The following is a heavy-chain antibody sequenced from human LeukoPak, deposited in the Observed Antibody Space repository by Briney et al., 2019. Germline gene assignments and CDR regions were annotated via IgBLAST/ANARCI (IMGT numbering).Heavy chain of an antibody. CDR2: IYYSGTT. D-gene: IGHD6-19*01. J-gene: IGHJ4*02. Sequence: SETLSLTCTVSGGSISSYYWSWIRQPPGKGLEWIGYIYYSGTTNYNPSLKSRVTISVDTSKSQFSLKLNSVTAADTAVYYCARSGGYSSPQNYWGQGTLVTVSS. CDR3: ARSGGYSSPQNY. V-gene: IGHV4-59*01. CDR1: GGSISSYY.